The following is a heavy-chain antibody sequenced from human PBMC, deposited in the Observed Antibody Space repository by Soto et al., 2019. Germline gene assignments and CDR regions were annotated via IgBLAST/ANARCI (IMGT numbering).Heavy chain of an antibody. V-gene: IGHV1-2*04. Sequence: QVQLVQSGAEVKKPGASVKVSCKASGYTFTGYYMHWVRQAPGQGLEWMGWINPNSGGTNYAQKLQGWVTMTRDTTISTAYMELSRLRSDDTAVYYCARGIVGATRLDYWGQGTLVTVSS. CDR2: INPNSGGT. J-gene: IGHJ4*02. CDR3: ARGIVGATRLDY. CDR1: GYTFTGYY. D-gene: IGHD1-26*01.